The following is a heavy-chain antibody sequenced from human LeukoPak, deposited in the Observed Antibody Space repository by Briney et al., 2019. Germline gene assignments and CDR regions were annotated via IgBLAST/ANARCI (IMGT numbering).Heavy chain of an antibody. V-gene: IGHV4-59*01. Sequence: SETLSLTCTLSGGSISTYYWSWIRQPPGKGLEWIGYIYHSGSTNYNPSLKSRVTISVDTSKNQFSLKLSSETAADTAVYYCARGGGYASPIGYWGQGALVTVSS. CDR2: IYHSGST. CDR3: ARGGGYASPIGY. J-gene: IGHJ4*02. D-gene: IGHD5-12*01. CDR1: GGSISTYY.